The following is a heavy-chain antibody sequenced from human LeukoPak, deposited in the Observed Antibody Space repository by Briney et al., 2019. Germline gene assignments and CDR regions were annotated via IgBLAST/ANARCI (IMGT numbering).Heavy chain of an antibody. J-gene: IGHJ4*02. CDR2: IYTSGST. CDR3: ARDYWFGELFDY. Sequence: SETLSLTCTVSGYSISSGGYSWSWIRQPPGKGLEWIGYIYTSGSTNYNPSLKSRVTMSVDTSKNQFSLKLSSVTAADTAVYYCARDYWFGELFDYWGQGTLVTVSS. CDR1: GYSISSGGYS. V-gene: IGHV4-61*08. D-gene: IGHD3-10*01.